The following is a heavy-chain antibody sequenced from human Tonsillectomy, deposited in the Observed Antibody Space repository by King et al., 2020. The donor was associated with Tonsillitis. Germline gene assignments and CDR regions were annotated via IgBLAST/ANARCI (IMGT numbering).Heavy chain of an antibody. Sequence: VQLVESGAEVKKPGASVKVSCKASGYTFTDHNIHWVRQAPGQGLEWMGWIIPNSGATNYAQKFLGRVTMTRDTSSSTINMEVSRLTSDDTAVYYGARAKGDRSSRDGMDVWGQGTTVT. CDR1: GYTFTDHN. D-gene: IGHD6-13*01. V-gene: IGHV1-2*02. J-gene: IGHJ6*02. CDR2: IIPNSGAT. CDR3: ARAKGDRSSRDGMDV.